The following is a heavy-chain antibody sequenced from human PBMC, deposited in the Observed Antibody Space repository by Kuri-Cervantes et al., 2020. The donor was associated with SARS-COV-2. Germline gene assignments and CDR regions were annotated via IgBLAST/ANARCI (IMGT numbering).Heavy chain of an antibody. CDR1: GFTFSNYA. J-gene: IGHJ6*03. CDR2: IVSYGGSK. V-gene: IGHV3-64D*09. D-gene: IGHD1-14*01. CDR3: VEGGGPGSYDYMDV. Sequence: GGSLRLSCSASGFTFSNYAMHWVRQASGRGLEYVSGIVSYGGSKKYAESVKGRFTISRDNSKSTLYLQMSSLRVEDTAVYHCVEGGGPGSYDYMDVWGKGTTVTVSS.